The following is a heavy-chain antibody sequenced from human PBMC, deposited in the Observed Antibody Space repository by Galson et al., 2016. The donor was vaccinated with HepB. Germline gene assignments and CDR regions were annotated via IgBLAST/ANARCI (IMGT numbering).Heavy chain of an antibody. V-gene: IGHV1-18*01. Sequence: SVKVSCKASGYTFTSSVISWVRQAPGQGLEWMGWINPYRGNTNYAQKVQGRVTLTTDTSTNTAYLELRSLKSDDTAVYYCARQQEGIDTILDNWGQGTLVTVS. CDR1: GYTFTSSV. D-gene: IGHD5-18*01. CDR3: ARQQEGIDTILDN. CDR2: INPYRGNT. J-gene: IGHJ4*02.